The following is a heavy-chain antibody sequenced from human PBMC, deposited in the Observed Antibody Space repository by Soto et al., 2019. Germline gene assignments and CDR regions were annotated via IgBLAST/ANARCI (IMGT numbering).Heavy chain of an antibody. V-gene: IGHV1-3*01. CDR1: GYTLTSYA. CDR2: INAGNGNT. J-gene: IGHJ4*02. Sequence: ASVKVSCKASGYTLTSYAMHWVRQAPGQRLEWMGWINAGNGNTKYSQKFQGRVTITRDTSASTAYMELSSLRSEDTAVYYCERSKPTMVRGAHYFDYWGQGYLVTVSS. D-gene: IGHD3-10*01. CDR3: ERSKPTMVRGAHYFDY.